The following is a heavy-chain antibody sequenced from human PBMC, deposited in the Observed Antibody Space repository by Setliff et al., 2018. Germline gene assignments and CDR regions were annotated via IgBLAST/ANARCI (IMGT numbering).Heavy chain of an antibody. CDR1: GFTVSSSYR. CDR2: IWDDGGNK. J-gene: IGHJ6*03. V-gene: IGHV3-33*08. CDR3: ARVWFGNMDV. Sequence: HPGGSLRLSCAASGFTVSSSYRMHWVRQAPGKGLEWVAVIWDDGGNKYHADSVKGRFTISRDNAKNTLYLQMNSLRAEDTAVYYCARVWFGNMDVWGKGTTVTVSS. D-gene: IGHD3-10*01.